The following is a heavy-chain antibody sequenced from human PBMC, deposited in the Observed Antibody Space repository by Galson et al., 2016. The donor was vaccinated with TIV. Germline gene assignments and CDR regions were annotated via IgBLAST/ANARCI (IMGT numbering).Heavy chain of an antibody. D-gene: IGHD2-21*01. Sequence: SETLSLTCTVAGGSISKSGYYWGWVRQSPGKGLEWIGSIYDTGTTSYNPSFRTRVTISVDTSKNSFSLRLNSMAAADTATYFCARHIAIPALKRHHYFDPWGQGSLVIVSS. J-gene: IGHJ5*02. CDR3: ARHIAIPALKRHHYFDP. CDR2: IYDTGTT. V-gene: IGHV4-39*01. CDR1: GGSISKSGYY.